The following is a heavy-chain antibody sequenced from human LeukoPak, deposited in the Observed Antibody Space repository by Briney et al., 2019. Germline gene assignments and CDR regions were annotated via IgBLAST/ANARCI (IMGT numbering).Heavy chain of an antibody. Sequence: GEVLKISCKGSGYSFTSYWIGWVRQMPGKGLELMGIIYPGDSDTRYSPSFQGQVTISADKSISTAYLQWSSLKASDTAMYYCATSESQTKFDYWGQGTLVTVSS. J-gene: IGHJ4*02. CDR1: GYSFTSYW. V-gene: IGHV5-51*01. CDR3: ATSESQTKFDY. CDR2: IYPGDSDT. D-gene: IGHD1/OR15-1a*01.